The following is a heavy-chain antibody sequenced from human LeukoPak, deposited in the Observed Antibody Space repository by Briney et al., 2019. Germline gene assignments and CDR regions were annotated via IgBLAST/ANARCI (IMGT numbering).Heavy chain of an antibody. V-gene: IGHV1-69*04. J-gene: IGHJ4*02. D-gene: IGHD3-22*01. CDR1: GGTFSSYA. CDR2: IIPILGIA. Sequence: SVKVSCEASGGTFSSYAISWVRQAPGQGLEWMGRIIPILGIANYAQKFQGRVTNTADKSTSTAYMELSSLRSEDTAVYYCARDSDRYYYDSSGYGIWGQGTLVTVSS. CDR3: ARDSDRYYYDSSGYGI.